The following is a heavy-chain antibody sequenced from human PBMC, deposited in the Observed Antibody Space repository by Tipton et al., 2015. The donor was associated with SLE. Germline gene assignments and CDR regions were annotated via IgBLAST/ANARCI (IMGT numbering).Heavy chain of an antibody. J-gene: IGHJ6*03. CDR2: INHSGST. CDR1: GFSISSSYY. V-gene: IGHV4-34*01. D-gene: IGHD1-1*01. CDR3: ARAPGLERSYYYYYYMDV. Sequence: TLSLTCSVSGFSISSSYYWSWIRQPPGKGLEWIGDINHSGSTNYNPSLKSRVTISVDTSKNQFSLRLSSVTAADTAVYYCARAPGLERSYYYYYYMDVWGKGTTVTVSS.